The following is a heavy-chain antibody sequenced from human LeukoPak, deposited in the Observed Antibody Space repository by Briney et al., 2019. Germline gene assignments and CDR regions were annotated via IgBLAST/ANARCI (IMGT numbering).Heavy chain of an antibody. CDR3: ARDRGYSYGPYYFDY. CDR2: IYTSGST. CDR1: GASISSYY. J-gene: IGHJ4*02. Sequence: SXXLSLTCTVSGASISSYYWNWIRQPAGKGLEWIGRIYTSGSTNYNPSLKSRVTMSVDTSKNQFSLKLSSVTAADTAVYYCARDRGYSYGPYYFDYWGQGTLVTVSS. V-gene: IGHV4-4*07. D-gene: IGHD5-18*01.